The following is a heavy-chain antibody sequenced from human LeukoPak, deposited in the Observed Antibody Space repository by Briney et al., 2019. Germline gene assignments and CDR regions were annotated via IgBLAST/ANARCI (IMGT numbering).Heavy chain of an antibody. CDR3: AREYCGGDCYSPLYFDY. CDR2: IYYSGST. D-gene: IGHD2-21*02. Sequence: SETLSLTCTVSGGSISSSRYYWGWIRQPPGKGLEWIGSIYYSGSTYYNPSLKSRVTISVDTSKNQFSLKLSSVTAADTAVYYCAREYCGGDCYSPLYFDYWGQGTLVTVSP. J-gene: IGHJ4*02. V-gene: IGHV4-39*02. CDR1: GGSISSSRYY.